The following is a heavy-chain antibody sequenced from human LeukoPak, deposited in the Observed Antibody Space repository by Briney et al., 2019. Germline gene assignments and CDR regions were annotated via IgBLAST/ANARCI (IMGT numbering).Heavy chain of an antibody. V-gene: IGHV3-23*01. CDR2: ISGSGGST. D-gene: IGHD6-19*01. CDR1: GFTFSSYA. CDR3: AKDRSSSGWTGYYFDY. Sequence: GGSLRLSCAASGFTFSSYAMSWVRQAPGGGLEWVSAISGSGGSTYYADSVKGRFTISRDNSKNTLYLQMNSLRAEDTAVYYCAKDRSSSGWTGYYFDYWGQGTLVTVSS. J-gene: IGHJ4*02.